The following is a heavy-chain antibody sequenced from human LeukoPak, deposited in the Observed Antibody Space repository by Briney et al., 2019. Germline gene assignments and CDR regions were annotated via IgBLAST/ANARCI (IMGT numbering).Heavy chain of an antibody. D-gene: IGHD1-26*01. CDR2: VNPNSGDT. CDR1: AYTLTGYY. CDR3: ARAYIDSYPYFDY. V-gene: IGHV1-2*02. J-gene: IGHJ4*02. Sequence: GASVKVSCKASAYTLTGYYMNWVRQAPGQGLEWMGWVNPNSGDTNYAQKFQGRVTMTRDTSITTAYMELSRLRSDDTAVYYCARAYIDSYPYFDYWGQGTLVTVSS.